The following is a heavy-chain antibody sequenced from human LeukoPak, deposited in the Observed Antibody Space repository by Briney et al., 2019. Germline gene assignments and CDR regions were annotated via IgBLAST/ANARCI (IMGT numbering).Heavy chain of an antibody. V-gene: IGHV3-33*01. CDR2: IWYDGSNK. CDR1: GFTFSSYG. J-gene: IGHJ4*02. D-gene: IGHD6-13*01. Sequence: SGVSLRLSCAASGFTFSSYGMHWVRQAPGKGLEWVAVIWYDGSNKYYADSVKGRFTISRDNSKNTLYLQMNSLRAEDTAVYYCARDARYSSSWYYFDYWGQGTLVTVSS. CDR3: ARDARYSSSWYYFDY.